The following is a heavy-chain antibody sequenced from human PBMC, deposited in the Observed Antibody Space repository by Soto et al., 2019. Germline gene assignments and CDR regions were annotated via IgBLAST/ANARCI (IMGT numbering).Heavy chain of an antibody. CDR3: ARDRIVVVPAAIRYYYYYGMDV. CDR1: GDSVSSNSAA. J-gene: IGHJ6*02. CDR2: TYYRSKWYN. V-gene: IGHV6-1*01. Sequence: LSLTCAISGDSVSSNSAAWNWIRQSPSRGLEWLGRTYYRSKWYNDYAVSVKSRITINPDTSKNQFSLQLNSVTPEDTAVYYCARDRIVVVPAAIRYYYYYGMDVWGQGTTVTVSS. D-gene: IGHD2-2*02.